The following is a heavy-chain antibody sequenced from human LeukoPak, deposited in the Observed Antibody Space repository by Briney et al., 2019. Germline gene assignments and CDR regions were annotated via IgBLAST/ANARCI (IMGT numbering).Heavy chain of an antibody. CDR1: GFTFSNFW. J-gene: IGHJ6*04. Sequence: GGSLRLSCAASGFTFSNFWMHWVRQAPGKGLEWVPYISSSGSTIYYADSVKGRFTISRDNAKNSLYLQMNSLRAEDTAVYYCAELGITMIGGVWGKGTTVTISS. CDR3: AELGITMIGGV. CDR2: ISSSGSTI. D-gene: IGHD3-10*02. V-gene: IGHV3-48*04.